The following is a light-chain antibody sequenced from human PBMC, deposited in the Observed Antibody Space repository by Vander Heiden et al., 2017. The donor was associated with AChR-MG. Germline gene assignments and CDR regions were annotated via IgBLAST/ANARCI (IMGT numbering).Light chain of an antibody. J-gene: IGLJ2*01. CDR2: QES. CDR3: QAGDSSTAVV. CDR1: KVWDKY. Sequence: SYALPQPPSVSVSPGQTASSTCAGEKVWDKYARRYQQKPGQSPVLVIYQESKRTSGIPERVSGSNSGNTATLTSSGTQAMDEADYYCQAGDSSTAVVFGGGTKLTVL. V-gene: IGLV3-1*01.